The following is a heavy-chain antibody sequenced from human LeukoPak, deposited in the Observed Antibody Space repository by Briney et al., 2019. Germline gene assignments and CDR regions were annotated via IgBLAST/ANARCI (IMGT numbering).Heavy chain of an antibody. D-gene: IGHD6-19*01. J-gene: IGHJ4*02. CDR2: ISYDGSNK. Sequence: GGSLRLSCEVSGFTFSSYGMHWVRQAPGKGLEWVAVISYDGSNKYYADSVKGRFTISRDNSKNALYLQMNSLRAEDTAVYYCAKDRLGVAGNFDYWGQGTLVTVSS. V-gene: IGHV3-30*18. CDR1: GFTFSSYG. CDR3: AKDRLGVAGNFDY.